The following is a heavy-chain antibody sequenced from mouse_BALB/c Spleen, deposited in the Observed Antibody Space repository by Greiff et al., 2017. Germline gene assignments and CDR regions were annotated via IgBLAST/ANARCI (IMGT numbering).Heavy chain of an antibody. Sequence: EVKLVESGGGLVQPGGSLRLSCATSGFTFTDYFMSWVRQPPGKALEWLGFIRNKANGYTTEYSASVKGRFTISRDNSQSILYLQMNTLRAEDSATYYCARAPYYYGIDYWGQGTTLTVSS. CDR3: ARAPYYYGIDY. D-gene: IGHD1-1*01. CDR1: GFTFTDYF. V-gene: IGHV7-3*02. J-gene: IGHJ2*01. CDR2: IRNKANGYTT.